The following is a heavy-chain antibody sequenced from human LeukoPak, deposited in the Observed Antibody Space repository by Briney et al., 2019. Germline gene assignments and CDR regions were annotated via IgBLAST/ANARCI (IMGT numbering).Heavy chain of an antibody. CDR1: GFTFSDSA. Sequence: GGSLRLSCAASGFTFSDSAMTWVRQVPGKGLEWVSLISSSGGNTYYADSVKGRFTISRDNSKNTLYLQMNSLRAEDTAVYYCARSGAVAVFDYWGQGTLVTVSS. CDR2: ISSSGGNT. CDR3: ARSGAVAVFDY. V-gene: IGHV3-23*01. J-gene: IGHJ4*02. D-gene: IGHD6-19*01.